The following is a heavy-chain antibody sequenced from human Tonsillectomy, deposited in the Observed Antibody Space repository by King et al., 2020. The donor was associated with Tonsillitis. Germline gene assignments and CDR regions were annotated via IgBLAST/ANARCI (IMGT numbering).Heavy chain of an antibody. J-gene: IGHJ4*02. CDR2: INPNSGGT. V-gene: IGHV1-2*04. D-gene: IGHD3-10*01. CDR1: GYTFTGYY. CDR3: ARAVDYGSGMVPRFDY. Sequence: VQLVESGAEVKKPGASVKVSCKASGYTFTGYYMHWVRQAPGQGLEWMGWINPNSGGTNYAQKFQGWVTMTRDTSISTAYMELSRLRSDDTAVYYCARAVDYGSGMVPRFDYWGQGTLVTVSS.